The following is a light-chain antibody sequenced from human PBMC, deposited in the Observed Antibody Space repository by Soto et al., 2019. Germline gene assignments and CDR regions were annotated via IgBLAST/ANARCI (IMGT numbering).Light chain of an antibody. J-gene: IGKJ3*01. Sequence: EIVLTQSPATLSLSPGGSATLSCRASQNVGLFLAWYQQKSGQTPRLLIYDASARAPGIPARFSGVGSGTDFTLTCSSLEPEDFAVYYCQHRSDWLGTFGPGTKVDIK. CDR3: QHRSDWLGT. V-gene: IGKV3-11*01. CDR1: QNVGLF. CDR2: DAS.